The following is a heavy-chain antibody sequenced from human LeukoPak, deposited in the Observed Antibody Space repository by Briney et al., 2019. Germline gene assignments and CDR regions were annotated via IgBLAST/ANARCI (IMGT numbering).Heavy chain of an antibody. V-gene: IGHV3-21*01. CDR3: ARGASRADY. CDR1: GFTFRSYN. Sequence: GGSLRLSCAASGFTFRSYNMNWVRQAPGKRPEWVSSISSSSSYIYYADSVKGRFTISRDNAKNSLYLQMNSLRAEDTALYYCARGASRADYWGQGTPVTVSS. J-gene: IGHJ4*02. CDR2: ISSSSSYI.